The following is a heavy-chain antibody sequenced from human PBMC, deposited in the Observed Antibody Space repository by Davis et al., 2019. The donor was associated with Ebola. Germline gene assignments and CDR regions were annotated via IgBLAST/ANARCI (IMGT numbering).Heavy chain of an antibody. Sequence: PGGSLRLSCAASGFTFSTYSMNWVRQAPGKGLECVSSITASGRSSYYVDSVKGRFTISRDNFKNTLYLQMNSLGAEDTAMYHCAKSGISACGGDCHGGADCWGQGTLVTVSS. CDR3: AKSGISACGGDCHGGADC. D-gene: IGHD2-21*02. J-gene: IGHJ4*02. CDR2: ITASGRSS. CDR1: GFTFSTYS. V-gene: IGHV3-23*01.